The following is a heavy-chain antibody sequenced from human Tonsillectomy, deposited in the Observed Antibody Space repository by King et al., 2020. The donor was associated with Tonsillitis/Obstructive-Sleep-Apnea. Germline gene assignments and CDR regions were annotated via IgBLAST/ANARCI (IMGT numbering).Heavy chain of an antibody. Sequence: QLVQSGAEVKKPGSSVKVSCKASGGTFSSYAISWVRQAPGQGLEWMGGIIPIFGTANYAQKFQGRVTITADESTSTAYMELSSLRSEDTAVYYCSRADLRGYCSGGSCYSEGFWDYWGQGTLVTVSS. CDR3: SRADLRGYCSGGSCYSEGFWDY. D-gene: IGHD2-15*01. CDR2: IIPIFGTA. J-gene: IGHJ4*02. V-gene: IGHV1-69*12. CDR1: GGTFSSYA.